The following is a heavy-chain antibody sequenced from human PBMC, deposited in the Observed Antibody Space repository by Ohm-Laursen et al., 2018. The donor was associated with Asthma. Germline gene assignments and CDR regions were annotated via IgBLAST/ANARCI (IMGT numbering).Heavy chain of an antibody. CDR3: ARVSSSWFDF. Sequence: SETLSLTWTVSGGSITNYYCSWIRQTPEKGLEWIGYFYNSRGTNYNPSLSSRVTISIDTSKNQFSLALSSVTASDTAIYYCARVSSSWFDFWGQGTLVTVSS. J-gene: IGHJ4*02. CDR2: FYNSRGT. CDR1: GGSITNYY. V-gene: IGHV4-59*12. D-gene: IGHD6-13*01.